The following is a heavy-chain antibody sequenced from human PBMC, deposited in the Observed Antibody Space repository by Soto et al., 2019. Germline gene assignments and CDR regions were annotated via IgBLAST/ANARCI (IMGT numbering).Heavy chain of an antibody. V-gene: IGHV3-48*02. J-gene: IGHJ3*02. CDR2: ISGGSRTI. CDR1: GFTFSTYS. CDR3: ARDQRNVRSNDAFDI. Sequence: EVQLVESGGGLVQPGGSLRLSCAASGFTFSTYSMNWVRQAPGKGREWVSYISGGSRTIYYADSVKGRFTISRDNAKNSLYLQMNGLRDGDTAMYFCARDQRNVRSNDAFDIWGQGTMVTVSS.